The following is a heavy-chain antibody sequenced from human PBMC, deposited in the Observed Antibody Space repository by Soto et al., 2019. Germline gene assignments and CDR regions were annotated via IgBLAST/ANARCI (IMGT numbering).Heavy chain of an antibody. V-gene: IGHV1-69*02. Sequence: QVQLVQSGAEVKRPGSSVKVSCKASGATFTFYSINWVRQAPGLGLEWMGRVNPILRMSNYAQRFQGRVTMTAGKSTRTAYMAMSSLRCESTAIYYCASSYGSGYRAFDFWGQGALVTVSS. J-gene: IGHJ4*02. CDR2: VNPILRMS. CDR3: ASSYGSGYRAFDF. D-gene: IGHD3-10*01. CDR1: GATFTFYS.